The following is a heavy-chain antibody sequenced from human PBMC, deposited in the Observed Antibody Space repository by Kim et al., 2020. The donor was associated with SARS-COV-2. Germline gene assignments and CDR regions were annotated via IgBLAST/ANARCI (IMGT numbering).Heavy chain of an antibody. V-gene: IGHV4-59*13. Sequence: SETLSLTCTVSGGSISSYYWSWIRQPPGKGLEWMGDIYYSGSTNYNPSLKSRVTISVDTSKNQFSLKLSSVTAADTAVYYCARTSDYGDYEGAAFDIWGQGTMVTVSS. D-gene: IGHD4-17*01. CDR2: IYYSGST. CDR3: ARTSDYGDYEGAAFDI. J-gene: IGHJ3*02. CDR1: GGSISSYY.